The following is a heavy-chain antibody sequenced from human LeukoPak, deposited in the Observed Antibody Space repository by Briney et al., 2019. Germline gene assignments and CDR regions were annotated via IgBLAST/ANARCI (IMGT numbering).Heavy chain of an antibody. V-gene: IGHV3-33*01. CDR2: VWHDGSYQ. J-gene: IGHJ3*01. CDR3: ARWGIIGHDAFDV. D-gene: IGHD1-14*01. CDR1: GFIFSNYG. Sequence: GGSLRLSCVTSGFIFSNYGMHWVRQAPGKGLEWVAIVWHDGSYQYYAESIKGRFTISRDNSRNTVYLQMNSLRAEDTVVYYCARWGIIGHDAFDVWGQGTVVTVSS.